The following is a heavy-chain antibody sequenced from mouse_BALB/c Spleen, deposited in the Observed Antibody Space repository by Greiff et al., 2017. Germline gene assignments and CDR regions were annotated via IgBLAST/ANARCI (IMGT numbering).Heavy chain of an antibody. V-gene: IGHV1S81*02. CDR1: GYTFTSYW. CDR2: INPSNGRT. CDR3: ARSGGYYTWFAY. J-gene: IGHJ3*01. Sequence: VQLQQPGADLVKPGASVKLSCKASGYTFTSYWMHRVKQRPGQGLEWSGEINPSNGRTNYNEKFKSKATLTVDKSSSTAYMQLSSLTSEDSAVYYCARSGGYYTWFAYWGQGTMVTVSA. D-gene: IGHD2-3*01.